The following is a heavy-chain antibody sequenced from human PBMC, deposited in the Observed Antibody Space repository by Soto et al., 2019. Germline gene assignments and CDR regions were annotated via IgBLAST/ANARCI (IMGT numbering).Heavy chain of an antibody. CDR2: INPSGGST. V-gene: IGHV1-46*01. CDR3: ARPEAARRGGNYYYYYGVDV. D-gene: IGHD6-6*01. J-gene: IGHJ6*02. CDR1: GYTFTSYY. Sequence: ASVKVSCKASGYTFTSYYMHWVRQAPGQGLEWMGIINPSGGSTSYAQKFQGRATMTRDTSTSTVYMELSSLRSEDTAVYYCARPEAARRGGNYYYYYGVDVWGQGXTVTVYS.